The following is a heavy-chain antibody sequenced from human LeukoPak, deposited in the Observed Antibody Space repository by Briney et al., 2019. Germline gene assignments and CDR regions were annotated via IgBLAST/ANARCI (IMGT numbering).Heavy chain of an antibody. Sequence: ASVKVSCKASGYTFTGYYMHWVRQAPGQGLEWMGWINPNSGGTNYAQKFQGRVTMTRDTSISTAYMEPSRLRSDDTAVYYCARASKFGYSSSLEPDYWGQGTLVTVSS. J-gene: IGHJ4*02. CDR3: ARASKFGYSSSLEPDY. CDR1: GYTFTGYY. V-gene: IGHV1-2*02. D-gene: IGHD6-6*01. CDR2: INPNSGGT.